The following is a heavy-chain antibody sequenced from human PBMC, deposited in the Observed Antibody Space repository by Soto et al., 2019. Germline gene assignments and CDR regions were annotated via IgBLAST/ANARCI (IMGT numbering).Heavy chain of an antibody. CDR2: IYYSGIT. Sequence: SETLSLTCTVSSASISSSSYTWGWIRQPPGKGLEWIGSIYYSGITYYNPSLNSRVTISVDTSKNQFYLKVNSMTAADTAIYYCARVGGSGWNFDSWGQGILVTVSS. CDR3: ARVGGSGWNFDS. J-gene: IGHJ4*02. CDR1: SASISSSSYT. V-gene: IGHV4-39*01. D-gene: IGHD6-19*01.